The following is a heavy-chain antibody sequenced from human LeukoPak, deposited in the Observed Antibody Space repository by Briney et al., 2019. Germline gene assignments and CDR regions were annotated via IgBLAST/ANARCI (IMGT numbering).Heavy chain of an antibody. CDR2: ILPILGIA. J-gene: IGHJ4*02. Sequence: GASVKLSCKASGGTFSSYAISWVRQAPGQGLEWRGSILPILGIANYAQKFQGRVTITADKSTSTAYMGLSSLRSEDTAVYYCASNRGYSGYDWTSLDYWGQGTLVTVSS. D-gene: IGHD5-12*01. V-gene: IGHV1-69*04. CDR3: ASNRGYSGYDWTSLDY. CDR1: GGTFSSYA.